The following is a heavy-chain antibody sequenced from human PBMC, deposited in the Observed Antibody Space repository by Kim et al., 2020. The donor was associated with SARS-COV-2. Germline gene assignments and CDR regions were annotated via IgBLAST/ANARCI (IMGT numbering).Heavy chain of an antibody. CDR2: IYNDGTT. CDR1: GFSVSNNH. J-gene: IGHJ6*02. CDR3: AGDPGLANGMDV. Sequence: GGSLRLFCAGSGFSVSNNHMSWVRQAPGKGLEWVSVIYNDGTTNYADSVKGRFTLSRDASENTLFLQMSSLRVEDTAVYYCAGDPGLANGMDVWGQGTT. D-gene: IGHD3-10*01. V-gene: IGHV3-66*01.